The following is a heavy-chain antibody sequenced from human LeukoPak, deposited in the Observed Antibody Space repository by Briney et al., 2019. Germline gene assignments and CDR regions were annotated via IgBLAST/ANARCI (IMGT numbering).Heavy chain of an antibody. V-gene: IGHV1-2*02. Sequence: ASVKVSCKASGYTFTSYAMNWVRQAPGQGLEWMGWINPNSGGTNYAQKFQGRVTMTRDTSISTAYMELSRLRSDDTAVYYCARVVVAATAPHFDYWGQGTLVTVSS. J-gene: IGHJ4*02. D-gene: IGHD2-15*01. CDR2: INPNSGGT. CDR1: GYTFTSYA. CDR3: ARVVVAATAPHFDY.